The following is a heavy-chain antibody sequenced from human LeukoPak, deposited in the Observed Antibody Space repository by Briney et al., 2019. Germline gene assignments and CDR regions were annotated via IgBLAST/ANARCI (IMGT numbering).Heavy chain of an antibody. Sequence: GGSLRLSCAASGFTFSSYWMHWVRQAPGKGLVWVSRINSDGSSTGYADSVKGRFTISRDNAKNTLYLQMNSLRAEDTAVYYCARSMYSSGWYVVEHDAFDIWGQGTMVTVSS. V-gene: IGHV3-74*01. CDR2: INSDGSST. CDR3: ARSMYSSGWYVVEHDAFDI. CDR1: GFTFSSYW. J-gene: IGHJ3*02. D-gene: IGHD6-19*01.